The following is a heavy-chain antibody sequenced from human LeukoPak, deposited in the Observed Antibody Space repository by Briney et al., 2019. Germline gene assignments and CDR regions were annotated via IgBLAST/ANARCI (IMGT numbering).Heavy chain of an antibody. J-gene: IGHJ4*02. CDR3: ARARRDEYYFDY. CDR2: IYYSGST. CDR1: GDSVSSGGYY. V-gene: IGHV4-61*08. D-gene: IGHD2-21*02. Sequence: PSETLSLTCTVSGDSVSSGGYYWSWIRQPPGKGLEWIGYIYYSGSTNYNPPLKSRVTMSVDTSKNQFSLKLNSVTAADTAVYYCARARRDEYYFDYWGQGTLVTVSS.